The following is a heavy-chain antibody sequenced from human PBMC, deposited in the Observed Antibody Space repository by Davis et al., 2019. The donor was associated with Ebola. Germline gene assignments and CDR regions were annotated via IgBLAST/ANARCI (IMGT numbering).Heavy chain of an antibody. Sequence: GESLKISCAASGFTFSSYAMHWVRQAPGKGLEWVAVISYDGSNKYYADSVKGRFTISRDNSKNTLYLQMNSLRAEDTAVYYCARDWVDYYDFWSGFPGFDYWGQGTLVTVSS. D-gene: IGHD3-3*01. V-gene: IGHV3-30*04. CDR1: GFTFSSYA. CDR3: ARDWVDYYDFWSGFPGFDY. CDR2: ISYDGSNK. J-gene: IGHJ4*02.